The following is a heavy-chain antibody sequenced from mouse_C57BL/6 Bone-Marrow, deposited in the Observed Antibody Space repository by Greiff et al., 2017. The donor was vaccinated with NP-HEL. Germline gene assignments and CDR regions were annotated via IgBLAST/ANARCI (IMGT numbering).Heavy chain of an antibody. V-gene: IGHV5-12*01. Sequence: EVKLMESGGGLVQPGGSLKLSCAASGFTFSDYYMYWVRQTPEKRLEWVAYISNGGGSTYYPDTVKGRFTISRDNAKNTLYLQMSRLKSEDTAMYYCARHGYYGRVDYWGQGTTLTVSS. CDR3: ARHGYYGRVDY. J-gene: IGHJ2*01. CDR2: ISNGGGST. D-gene: IGHD1-1*01. CDR1: GFTFSDYY.